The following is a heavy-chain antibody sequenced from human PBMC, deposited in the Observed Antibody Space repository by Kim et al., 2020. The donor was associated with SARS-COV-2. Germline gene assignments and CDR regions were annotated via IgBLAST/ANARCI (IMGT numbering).Heavy chain of an antibody. CDR3: AKVDSSGLLDY. Sequence: GGSLRLSCAASGFTFSSYGMHWVRQAPGKGLEWVAVISYDGSNKYYADSVKGRFTISRDNSKNTLYLQMNSLRAEDTAVYYCAKVDSSGLLDYWGQGTLVTVSS. D-gene: IGHD3-22*01. J-gene: IGHJ4*02. CDR1: GFTFSSYG. CDR2: ISYDGSNK. V-gene: IGHV3-30*18.